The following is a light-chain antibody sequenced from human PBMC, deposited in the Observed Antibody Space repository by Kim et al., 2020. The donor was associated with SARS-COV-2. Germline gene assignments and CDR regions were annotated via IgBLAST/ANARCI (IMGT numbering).Light chain of an antibody. CDR1: QSISNW. J-gene: IGKJ2*03. CDR3: QQFNSPYS. Sequence: DMQMTQSPSTLSASVGDRVTITCRASQSISNWVAWYQQKPGKAPKLLIHRASSLESGVPSRFSGSGSGTEFTLTISCLQPDDFATYYCQQFNSPYSFGQGTKLEI. V-gene: IGKV1-5*03. CDR2: RAS.